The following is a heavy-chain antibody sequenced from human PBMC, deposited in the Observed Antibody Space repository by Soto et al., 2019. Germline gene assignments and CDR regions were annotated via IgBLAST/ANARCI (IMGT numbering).Heavy chain of an antibody. J-gene: IGHJ6*04. D-gene: IGHD2-2*01. CDR2: INPNSGGT. Sequence: GASVKVSCKASGYTFTGYYMHWVRQAPGQGLEWMGWINPNSGGTNYAQKFQVRVTMTRDTSISTAYMELSRLRSDDTAVYYCARVLRDAYHGYYYYYGMDVWGKGTTVTVSS. CDR1: GYTFTGYY. CDR3: ARVLRDAYHGYYYYYGMDV. V-gene: IGHV1-2*02.